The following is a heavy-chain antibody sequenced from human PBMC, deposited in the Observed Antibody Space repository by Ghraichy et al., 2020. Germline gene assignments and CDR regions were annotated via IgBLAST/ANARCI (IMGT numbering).Heavy chain of an antibody. Sequence: SETLSLTCAVSGYSISSGYYWGWIRQPPGKGLEWIGSIYHSGSTYYNPSLKSRVTISVDTSKNQFSLKLSSVTAADTAVYYCARKGATSRGAFDIWGQGTMVTVSS. CDR3: ARKGATSRGAFDI. CDR1: GYSISSGYY. CDR2: IYHSGST. V-gene: IGHV4-38-2*01. J-gene: IGHJ3*02. D-gene: IGHD1-26*01.